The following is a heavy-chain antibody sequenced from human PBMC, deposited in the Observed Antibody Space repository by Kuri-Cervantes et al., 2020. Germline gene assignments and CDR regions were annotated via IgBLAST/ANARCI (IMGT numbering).Heavy chain of an antibody. J-gene: IGHJ4*02. Sequence: ETLSLTCAASGFTFGSYDMHWVRQATGKGLEWVSSISSWSDYIYYADSVRGRFTISRDNAKISLYLQMDSLRVEDTAMYYCTRDSGRYPESFDYWGQGTLVTVSS. CDR1: GFTFGSYD. CDR2: ISSWSDYI. V-gene: IGHV3-21*01. CDR3: TRDSGRYPESFDY. D-gene: IGHD1-26*01.